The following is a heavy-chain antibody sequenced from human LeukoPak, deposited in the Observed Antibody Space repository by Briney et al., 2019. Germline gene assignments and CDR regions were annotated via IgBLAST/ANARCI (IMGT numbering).Heavy chain of an antibody. Sequence: GSLRLSCAASGFTFSSYGMHWVRQAPGKGLEWVAVIRYDGSNKYYADSVKGRFTISRDNSKNTLYLQMNSLRAEDTAVYYCARGGPGDWFHLGPVAFDIWGQGAMVTVSS. CDR2: IRYDGSNK. CDR3: ARGGPGDWFHLGPVAFDI. CDR1: GFTFSSYG. D-gene: IGHD3/OR15-3a*01. V-gene: IGHV3-33*01. J-gene: IGHJ3*02.